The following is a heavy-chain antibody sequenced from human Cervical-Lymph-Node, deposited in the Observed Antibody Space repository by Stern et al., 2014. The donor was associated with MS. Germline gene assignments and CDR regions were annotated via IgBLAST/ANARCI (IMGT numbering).Heavy chain of an antibody. CDR3: AREGRNGSNSSFDP. D-gene: IGHD2-8*01. CDR1: GYTFTAYY. V-gene: IGHV1-2*02. Sequence: QVQLVQSGAEVKKPGASVKVSCKASGYTFTAYYIHWVRQAPGQGLEWMGWINPKSGGTHYAQRFQGRVTMTRDTSINTAYMELSRLKSDDTAMYYCAREGRNGSNSSFDPWGQGTLVTVSP. CDR2: INPKSGGT. J-gene: IGHJ5*02.